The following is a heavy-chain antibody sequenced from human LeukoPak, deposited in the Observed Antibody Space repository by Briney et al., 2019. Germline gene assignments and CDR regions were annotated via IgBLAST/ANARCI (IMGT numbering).Heavy chain of an antibody. D-gene: IGHD2-21*01. CDR1: GFTFINFG. CDR3: ARGGDGRSLDY. Sequence: GESLRLSCAASGFTFINFGMHWVRQAPGKGPEWVAIVWYDGNNKYYADSVKGRFTISRDNSENTLFLQMNSLRVEDSALYYCARGGDGRSLDYWGQGTRVTVSS. V-gene: IGHV3-33*01. CDR2: VWYDGNNK. J-gene: IGHJ4*02.